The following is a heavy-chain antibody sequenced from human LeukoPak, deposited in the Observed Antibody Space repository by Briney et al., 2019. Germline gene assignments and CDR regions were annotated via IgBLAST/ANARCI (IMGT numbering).Heavy chain of an antibody. V-gene: IGHV1-8*03. CDR1: VYTFTSHD. CDR3: ARGRGSGSNYRRLDY. D-gene: IGHD1-26*01. CDR2: MNPNSGNT. J-gene: IGHJ4*02. Sequence: GASVTVSFTCSVYTFTSHDINWVRQAAGQGGEGMGWMNPNSGNTGFAQKFQGRVTTTRNASIRTAYMELSSLRSEDTAIYYCARGRGSGSNYRRLDYWGQGSLVTVSS.